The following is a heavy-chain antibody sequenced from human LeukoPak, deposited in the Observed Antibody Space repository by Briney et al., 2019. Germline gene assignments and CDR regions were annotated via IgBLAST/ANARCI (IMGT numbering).Heavy chain of an antibody. CDR1: GFTFSSYE. Sequence: GGSLRLSCAASGFTFSSYEMNWVRQAPGKGLEWVSAISGSGANTYYADSVKGRFTISRDNSKNTLYLQMHSLRSDDTAVYYCARRECSGGSCYSYYWGQGTLVTVSS. CDR2: ISGSGANT. CDR3: ARRECSGGSCYSYY. V-gene: IGHV3-23*01. D-gene: IGHD2-15*01. J-gene: IGHJ4*02.